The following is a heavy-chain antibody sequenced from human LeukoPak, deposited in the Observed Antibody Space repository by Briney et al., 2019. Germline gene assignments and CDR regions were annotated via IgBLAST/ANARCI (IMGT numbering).Heavy chain of an antibody. CDR1: GFTFSSHA. D-gene: IGHD3-22*01. CDR2: IYGNAGRT. CDR3: ARARSDNYYSGVNY. Sequence: GGSLRLSCAASGFTFSSHAMNWVRQAPGKGLEWVSGIYGNAGRTFYADSAKGRFTMSRDNSKNTLYLQMDSLRAEDTAMYYCARARSDNYYSGVNYWGQGTLVTVSS. J-gene: IGHJ4*02. V-gene: IGHV3-23*01.